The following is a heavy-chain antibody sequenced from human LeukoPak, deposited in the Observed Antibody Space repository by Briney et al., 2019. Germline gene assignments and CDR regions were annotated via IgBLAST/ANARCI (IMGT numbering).Heavy chain of an antibody. CDR3: ARAYNWNDVGGAFDI. D-gene: IGHD1-20*01. Sequence: ASVKVSCKASGYTFSGYYIHWVRQAPGQGLEWMGWINPNTGGTKYAQRFQDRVTMTRDTSISTAYMELSSLRSEDTAVYYCARAYNWNDVGGAFDIWGQGTMVTVSS. CDR2: INPNTGGT. CDR1: GYTFSGYY. V-gene: IGHV1-2*02. J-gene: IGHJ3*02.